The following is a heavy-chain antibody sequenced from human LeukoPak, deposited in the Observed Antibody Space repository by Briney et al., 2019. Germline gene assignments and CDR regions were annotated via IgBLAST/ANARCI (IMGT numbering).Heavy chain of an antibody. D-gene: IGHD3-22*01. V-gene: IGHV3-23*01. J-gene: IGHJ4*02. CDR3: ANLSPYYYDSSGYERKVDY. CDR2: ISGSGGST. CDR1: GFTFSSYA. Sequence: PGGSLRLPCAASGFTFSSYAMSWVRQAPGKGLEWVSAISGSGGSTYYADSVKGRFTISRDNSKNTLYLQMNSLRAEDTAVYYCANLSPYYYDSSGYERKVDYWGQGTLVTVSS.